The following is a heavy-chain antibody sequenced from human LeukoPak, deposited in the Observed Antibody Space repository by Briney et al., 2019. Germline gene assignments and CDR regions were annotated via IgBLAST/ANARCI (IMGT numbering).Heavy chain of an antibody. CDR2: IKQDGSEK. J-gene: IGHJ4*02. CDR1: GFTFSSYW. D-gene: IGHD2-15*01. Sequence: PGRSLRLSCAASGFTFSSYWMTWVRQAPGKGLEWVANIKQDGSEKYYVDSVKGRFTISRDNAKNSLYLQVNSLRAEDTAVYYCARSLGYCSGGRCHPDYWGQGTLVTVSS. CDR3: ARSLGYCSGGRCHPDY. V-gene: IGHV3-7*01.